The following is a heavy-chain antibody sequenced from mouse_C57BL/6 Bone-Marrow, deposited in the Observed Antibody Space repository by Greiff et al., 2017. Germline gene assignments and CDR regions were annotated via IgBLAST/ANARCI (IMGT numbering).Heavy chain of an antibody. J-gene: IGHJ4*01. Sequence: VQLQQSGAELVRPGASVTLSCKASGYTFTDYEMHWVKQTPVHGLEWIGAIDPETGGTAYNQKCKGKAILTADNSSSTAYMELRSLTSEDSAVYYCTRNPSYYYYAMDYWGQVTSVTVSS. CDR1: GYTFTDYE. D-gene: IGHD1-1*01. CDR2: IDPETGGT. V-gene: IGHV1-15*01. CDR3: TRNPSYYYYAMDY.